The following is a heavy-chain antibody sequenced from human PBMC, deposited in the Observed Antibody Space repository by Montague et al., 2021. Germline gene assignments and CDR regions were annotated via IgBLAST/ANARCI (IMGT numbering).Heavy chain of an antibody. V-gene: IGHV4-38-2*02. CDR2: IFHSGST. Sequence: SETLSLTCTVSGYSISSGYYWGLIRQPPGKGLELIGSIFHSGSTYYNPSLKSLVTISVDTSKNQFSLMLTSVTAADTALYYCARDREADPFDYWGQGTLVTVSS. D-gene: IGHD2-15*01. J-gene: IGHJ4*02. CDR3: ARDREADPFDY. CDR1: GYSISSGYY.